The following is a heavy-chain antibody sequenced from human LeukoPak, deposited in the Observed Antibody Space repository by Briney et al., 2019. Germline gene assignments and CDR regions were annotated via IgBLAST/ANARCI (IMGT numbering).Heavy chain of an antibody. V-gene: IGHV3-23*01. J-gene: IGHJ6*03. D-gene: IGHD1-26*01. CDR1: GFTFRNYA. Sequence: GGSLRLSCAASGFTFRNYAMSWVRQAPGRGLEWVSTISGSGDYTYYADSVKGRFTISRDNSKNTLYLQMNSLRAEDTAVYYCAKVPLGNYYYYYMDVWGKGTTVTVSS. CDR3: AKVPLGNYYYYYMDV. CDR2: ISGSGDYT.